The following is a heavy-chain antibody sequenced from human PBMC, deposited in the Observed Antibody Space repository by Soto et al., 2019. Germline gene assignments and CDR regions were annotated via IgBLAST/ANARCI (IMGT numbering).Heavy chain of an antibody. Sequence: QVQVQESGPGLVKPPETLSLTCTVSGDYISDYYCNWVRQPPGKGLEWIGYIFHSGGTKYSPSLKGRVTLSQDTSKRQFSLKLSSVTATDTAVYYCALGYCSGDNCSRPYYYMDVWGKGTTVTVSS. J-gene: IGHJ6*03. V-gene: IGHV4-59*08. D-gene: IGHD2-15*01. CDR1: GDYISDYY. CDR3: ALGYCSGDNCSRPYYYMDV. CDR2: IFHSGGT.